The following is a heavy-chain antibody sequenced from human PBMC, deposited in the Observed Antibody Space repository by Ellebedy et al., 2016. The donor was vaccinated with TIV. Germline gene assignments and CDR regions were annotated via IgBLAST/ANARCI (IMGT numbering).Heavy chain of an antibody. CDR3: ARGVVGATAAGPFDF. CDR2: IIPTYGVG. V-gene: IGHV1-69*13. Sequence: AASVKVSCKAPGGTFSGDAFSWVRQAPGQGLEWMGGIIPTYGVGSYSQTFQGRLTISADESTSTAYMELLSLRSDDTAVYYCARGVVGATAAGPFDFWGQGTLVTVSS. D-gene: IGHD1-26*01. CDR1: GGTFSGDA. J-gene: IGHJ4*02.